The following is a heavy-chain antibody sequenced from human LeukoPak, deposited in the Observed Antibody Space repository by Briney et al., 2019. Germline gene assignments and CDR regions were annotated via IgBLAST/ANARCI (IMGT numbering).Heavy chain of an antibody. CDR3: AQTTGWPGFDY. Sequence: SETLSLTCSVSGGSINTYYWTWIRLSPGKGLDWIGYIYYSGTTNYNPSLKSRVTISVDTSKNQFSLKLTYVTAADTAVYYCAQTTGWPGFDYWGQGTLVTVSS. J-gene: IGHJ4*02. V-gene: IGHV4-59*12. CDR1: GGSINTYY. CDR2: IYYSGTT. D-gene: IGHD6-19*01.